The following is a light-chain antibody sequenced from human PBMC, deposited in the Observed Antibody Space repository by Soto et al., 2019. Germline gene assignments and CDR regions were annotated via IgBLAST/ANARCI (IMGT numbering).Light chain of an antibody. Sequence: QLVLTQPPSASASLGASVTLTCTLSSGYSNYKVDWYQQRPGKGPRFVMRVGTGGIVGSKGDGIPDRFSVLGSGLNRYLTIKNIQEEDESDYHCRADHGSGSNFVYVFGTGTKLTVL. CDR2: VGTGGIVG. J-gene: IGLJ1*01. CDR1: SGYSNYK. CDR3: RADHGSGSNFVYV. V-gene: IGLV9-49*01.